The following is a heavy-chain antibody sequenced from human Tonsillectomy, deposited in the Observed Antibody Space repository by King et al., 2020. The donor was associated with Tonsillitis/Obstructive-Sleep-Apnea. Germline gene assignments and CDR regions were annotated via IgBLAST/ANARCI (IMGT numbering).Heavy chain of an antibody. CDR2: ISAYNGNT. CDR1: GYTFTSYG. J-gene: IGHJ3*02. Sequence: QLVQSGAEVKKPGASVKVSCKASGYTFTSYGISWVRQAPGQRLEWMGWISAYNGNTNCAQKFQGRVTMTSDTSTGTAYLELWGLRSDDTAGDYCARSYCGGDCPGDAFDIWGQGTMVTVSS. V-gene: IGHV1-18*01. CDR3: ARSYCGGDCPGDAFDI. D-gene: IGHD2-21*01.